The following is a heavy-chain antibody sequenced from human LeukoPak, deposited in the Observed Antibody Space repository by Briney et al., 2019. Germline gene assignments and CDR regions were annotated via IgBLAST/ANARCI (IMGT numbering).Heavy chain of an antibody. Sequence: PGRSLRLSCAASGFTFSSYGMHWVRQAPGKGLEWVAVISYDGSNKYYADSVKGRFTISRDNSKNTLYLQMNSLRAEDTAVYYCAKASVAAAGPDAFDIWGQGTMVTVS. CDR1: GFTFSSYG. D-gene: IGHD6-13*01. J-gene: IGHJ3*02. CDR2: ISYDGSNK. CDR3: AKASVAAAGPDAFDI. V-gene: IGHV3-30*18.